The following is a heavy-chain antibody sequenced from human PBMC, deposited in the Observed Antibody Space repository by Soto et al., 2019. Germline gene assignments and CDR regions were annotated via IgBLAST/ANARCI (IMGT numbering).Heavy chain of an antibody. CDR1: GGAINDHY. V-gene: IGHV4-59*11. J-gene: IGHJ4*02. CDR3: ARVRTGYFDY. D-gene: IGHD3-9*01. Sequence: SETLSLTCTLSGGAINDHYWSFIRQPPGKGLEWIGYIYYNGNTNYNPSLESRVTISVDRSRNQFSLRLTSLTAADTAVHYCARVRTGYFDYWGRGALVTVSS. CDR2: IYYNGNT.